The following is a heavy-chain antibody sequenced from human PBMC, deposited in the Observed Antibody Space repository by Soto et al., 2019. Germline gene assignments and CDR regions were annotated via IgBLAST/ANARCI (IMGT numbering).Heavy chain of an antibody. CDR3: ARDRVMATITGGVNWFDP. Sequence: SETLSLTCTVSGGSISSYYWSWIRQPPGKGLEWIGYIYYSGSTNYNPSLKSRVTISVDTSKNQFSLKLSSVTAADTAVYYCARDRVMATITGGVNWFDPWGQGTLVTVSS. CDR2: IYYSGST. V-gene: IGHV4-59*01. J-gene: IGHJ5*02. D-gene: IGHD5-12*01. CDR1: GGSISSYY.